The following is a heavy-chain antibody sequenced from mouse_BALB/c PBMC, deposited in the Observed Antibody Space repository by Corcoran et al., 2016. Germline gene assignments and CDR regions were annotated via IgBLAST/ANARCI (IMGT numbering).Heavy chain of an antibody. CDR1: GYTFTNYG. CDR3: SRSKAPRYYGYSRWYFDV. Sequence: QIQLVQSGPELKKPGETVKISCKASGYTFTNYGMNWVKQAPGKGLKWMGWINTYTGEPTYADDFKGRFAFSLETSASTAYLQINNLKNEDTATYFCSRSKAPRYYGYSRWYFDVWCTGTTVTVSS. V-gene: IGHV9-3-1*01. J-gene: IGHJ1*03. D-gene: IGHD1-2*01. CDR2: INTYTGEP.